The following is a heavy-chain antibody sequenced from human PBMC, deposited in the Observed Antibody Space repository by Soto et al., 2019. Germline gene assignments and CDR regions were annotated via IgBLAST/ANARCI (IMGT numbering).Heavy chain of an antibody. D-gene: IGHD6-6*01. V-gene: IGHV1-46*01. CDR1: GFSFSDYF. Sequence: ASVKVSCKASGFSFSDYFMHWVRQAPGQGLEWMGIINPSGDRTDYAQKFQGRVTITRDTSTSTVYMDLSSLRYEDTAVYYCARAPSAPYYYYYYGMDVWGQGTTVTVSS. CDR3: ARAPSAPYYYYYYGMDV. CDR2: INPSGDRT. J-gene: IGHJ6*02.